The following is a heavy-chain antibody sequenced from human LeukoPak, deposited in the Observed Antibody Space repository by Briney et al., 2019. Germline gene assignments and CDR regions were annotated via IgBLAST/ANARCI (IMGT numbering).Heavy chain of an antibody. Sequence: ASVKVSCKASGYTFTGYYMHWVRQAPGQGLEWMGWINPNNGGTNYAQKFQGRVTMTRDTSITTAFVELNSVTSDDTALYYSGRGGGPNLMYGEYAYWGQGTLVTVSS. CDR2: INPNNGGT. CDR3: GRGGGPNLMYGEYAY. V-gene: IGHV1-2*02. D-gene: IGHD3-10*02. CDR1: GYTFTGYY. J-gene: IGHJ4*02.